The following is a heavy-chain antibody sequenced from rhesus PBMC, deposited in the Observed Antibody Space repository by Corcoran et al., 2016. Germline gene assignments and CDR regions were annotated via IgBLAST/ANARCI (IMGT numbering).Heavy chain of an antibody. V-gene: IGHV1-1*01. CDR2: IPPYKGNK. J-gene: IGHJ4*01. CDR1: GYTFTSYY. CDR3: TRGYSGSWSGFDD. Sequence: QVQLVQSGAEIKQPGASVKLSCKASGYTFTSYYMHWVRQAPGQGLEWIRLIPPYKGNKGYAQNCQGRVTITTDTSTSTGYMELSSLRSEDTAVYYCTRGYSGSWSGFDDWGQGVLVTVSS. D-gene: IGHD6-25*01.